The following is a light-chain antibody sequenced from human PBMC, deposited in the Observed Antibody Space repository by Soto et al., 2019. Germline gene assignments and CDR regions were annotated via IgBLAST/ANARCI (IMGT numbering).Light chain of an antibody. CDR3: KQYDTLRFT. CDR2: DAS. CDR1: QSISTS. J-gene: IGKJ2*01. V-gene: IGKV1-5*01. Sequence: IQMTQSPSTLSASVGDRVTITCRASQSISTSLAWYRQKPGKAPNLVIFDASTLASGVPSRFSGSGSGTEFILTITGLQPDDFATYYCKQYDTLRFTFGQGTHLGIK.